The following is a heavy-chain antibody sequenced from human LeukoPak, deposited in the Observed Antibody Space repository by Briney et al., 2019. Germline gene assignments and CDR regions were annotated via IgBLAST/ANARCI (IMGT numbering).Heavy chain of an antibody. V-gene: IGHV3-7*01. CDR2: IKNDGSEK. Sequence: PGGSLRLSCAASEFTSSYSWMSWVRQAQGKGLEWVAMIKNDGSEKYYVGSVKGRFTISRDNAKNSVYMQMNSLRAEDTAVYYCARLDTAMAKGGCWGQGTLVTVSS. CDR1: EFTSSYSW. CDR3: ARLDTAMAKGGC. D-gene: IGHD5-18*01. J-gene: IGHJ4*02.